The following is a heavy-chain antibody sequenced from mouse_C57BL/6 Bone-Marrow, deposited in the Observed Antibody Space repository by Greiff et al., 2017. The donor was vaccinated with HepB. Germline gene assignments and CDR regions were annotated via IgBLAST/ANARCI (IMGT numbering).Heavy chain of an antibody. CDR1: GFNIKDDY. Sequence: VQLQQSGAELVRPGASVKLSCTASGFNIKDDYMHWVKQRPEQGLEWIGWIDPENGDTEYASKFQGKATITADTSSSTAYLQLSSLTSEDTAVYYCTPPGDWYFDVWGTGTTVTVSS. J-gene: IGHJ1*03. CDR3: TPPGDWYFDV. V-gene: IGHV14-4*01. CDR2: IDPENGDT.